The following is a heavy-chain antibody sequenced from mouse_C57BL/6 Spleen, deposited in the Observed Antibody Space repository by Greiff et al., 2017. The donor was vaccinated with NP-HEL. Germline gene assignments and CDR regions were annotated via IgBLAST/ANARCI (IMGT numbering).Heavy chain of an antibody. CDR3: ARSRRSGYWYALAY. V-gene: IGHV1-64*01. J-gene: IGHJ4*01. D-gene: IGHD3-2*02. Sequence: QVQLQQPGAELVKPGASVKLSCKASGYTFTSYWMHWVKQRPGQGLEWIGMLHPNSGSTNYNEQFKSKATLTVDKSSSTAYMQLCSLTSDDSSVSSCARSRRSGYWYALAYCGHGPSFPLSS. CDR2: LHPNSGST. CDR1: GYTFTSYW.